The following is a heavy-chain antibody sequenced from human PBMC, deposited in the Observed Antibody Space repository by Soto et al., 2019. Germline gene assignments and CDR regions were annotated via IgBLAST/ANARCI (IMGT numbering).Heavy chain of an antibody. CDR3: ARISGGSPYYYAMDV. D-gene: IGHD3-10*01. CDR2: IFSSDEK. V-gene: IGHV2-26*01. Sequence: QVTLKESGPVLVKPTETLTLTCTVSGFSLINNKMGVSWIRQPPGKALEWLANIFSSDEKSYSTSLKSRVTISQDTSKSQVVLKVTNMDPVDTATYYCARISGGSPYYYAMDVWGQGTTVTVSS. J-gene: IGHJ6*02. CDR1: GFSLINNKMG.